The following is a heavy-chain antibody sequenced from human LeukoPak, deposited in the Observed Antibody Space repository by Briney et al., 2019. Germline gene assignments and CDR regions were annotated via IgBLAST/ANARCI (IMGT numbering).Heavy chain of an antibody. D-gene: IGHD3-10*01. J-gene: IGHJ4*02. CDR2: IYYSGYT. CDR3: AREGGSGSYGLDY. Sequence: SETLSLTCAVYGGSFSGYYWSWIRQPPGKGLKWIGNIYYSGYTTYSPSLRSRVTISVDTSKNQFSLKLSSVTAADTAVYYCAREGGSGSYGLDYWGQGTLVTVSS. V-gene: IGHV4-59*01. CDR1: GGSFSGYY.